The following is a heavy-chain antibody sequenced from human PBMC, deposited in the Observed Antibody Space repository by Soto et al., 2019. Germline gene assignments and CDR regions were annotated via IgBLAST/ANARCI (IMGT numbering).Heavy chain of an antibody. V-gene: IGHV4-59*01. CDR3: ARAIAAAGDFDY. J-gene: IGHJ4*02. D-gene: IGHD6-13*01. Sequence: SETLSLTCTVSGGSISSYYWSWIRQPPGKGLEWIGYIYYSGSTNYNPSLKSRVTISVDTSKNQFSLKLSSVTAADTAVYYCARAIAAAGDFDYWGQGTLVT. CDR2: IYYSGST. CDR1: GGSISSYY.